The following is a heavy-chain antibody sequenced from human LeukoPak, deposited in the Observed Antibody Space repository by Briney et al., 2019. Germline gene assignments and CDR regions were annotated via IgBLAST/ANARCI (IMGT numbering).Heavy chain of an antibody. Sequence: SETLSLTCTVSGGSISSGSYYWSWIRQPAGKGLERIGRIYTSGSTNYNPSLKSRVTISVDTSKNQFSLKLSSVTAADTAVYYCARGDYYDSSERIWGQGTMVTVSS. CDR1: GGSISSGSYY. J-gene: IGHJ3*02. V-gene: IGHV4-61*02. D-gene: IGHD3-22*01. CDR3: ARGDYYDSSERI. CDR2: IYTSGST.